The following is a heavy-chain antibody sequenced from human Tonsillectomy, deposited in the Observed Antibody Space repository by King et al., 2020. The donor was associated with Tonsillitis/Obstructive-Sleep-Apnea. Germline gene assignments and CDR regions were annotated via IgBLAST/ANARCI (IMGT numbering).Heavy chain of an antibody. Sequence: QLVQSGAEVKKPGASVKVSCKVSGYTLTELSMHWVRQAPGKGLDWMAGFDPEDGETIYAQKFQGKVTMTEDTSTDTAYMELSSLRSEETAVYYCATQVVYGTEAFDIWGQGTMVTVSS. V-gene: IGHV1-24*01. D-gene: IGHD5/OR15-5a*01. CDR1: GYTLTELS. CDR2: FDPEDGET. CDR3: ATQVVYGTEAFDI. J-gene: IGHJ3*02.